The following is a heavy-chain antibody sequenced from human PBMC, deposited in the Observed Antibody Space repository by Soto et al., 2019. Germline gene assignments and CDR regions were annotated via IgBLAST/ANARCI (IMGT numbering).Heavy chain of an antibody. Sequence: EVQLVESGGGLVQPGGSPQLSSPASGLTFSSYAMIWVRQAPGKGLEYVSDISSNGGSTYYANSVKGRLTISRDNSKNTLYLQMGSLRAEEMAVYYGASRGYGGYEIDYWCQGTLVTVSS. V-gene: IGHV3-64*01. CDR2: ISSNGGST. D-gene: IGHD5-12*01. CDR3: ASRGYGGYEIDY. CDR1: GLTFSSYA. J-gene: IGHJ4*02.